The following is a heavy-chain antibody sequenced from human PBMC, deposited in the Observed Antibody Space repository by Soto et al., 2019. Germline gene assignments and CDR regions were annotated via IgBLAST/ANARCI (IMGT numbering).Heavy chain of an antibody. V-gene: IGHV1-46*01. CDR2: VNPSGGHT. Sequence: QVQLMQSGAEVKKPGASVKVSCKASGDTFTDYYIHWVRQAPGQGLEWMGTVNPSGGHTTYAQHVLGGVTMTRDTSTSTRYMELTSLTSDDTAIYYCARGGPVVVVTAALDYWGQGTLVTVSS. CDR3: ARGGPVVVVTAALDY. J-gene: IGHJ4*02. CDR1: GDTFTDYY. D-gene: IGHD2-21*02.